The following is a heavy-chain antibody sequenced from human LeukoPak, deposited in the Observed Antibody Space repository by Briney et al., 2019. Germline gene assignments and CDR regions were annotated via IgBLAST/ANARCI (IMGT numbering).Heavy chain of an antibody. CDR3: ARHVSLTTVTTGDC. J-gene: IGHJ4*02. CDR1: GSIFPSYW. D-gene: IGHD4-17*01. CDR2: NYAGDSDT. V-gene: IGHV5-51*01. Sequence: GAPLQISTECAGSIFPSYWIAWGRPLGGKGVEWMGINYAGDSDTTYSPSFPGQVTISADNSISTAYLQWSSLKASDTAMYYCARHVSLTTVTTGDCWGQGTLVTVSS.